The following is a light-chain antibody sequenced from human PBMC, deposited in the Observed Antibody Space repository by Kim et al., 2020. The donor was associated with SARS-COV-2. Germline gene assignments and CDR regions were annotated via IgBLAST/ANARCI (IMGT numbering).Light chain of an antibody. CDR2: DVA. CDR1: SGDIGNYNY. CDR3: SSYTTRSTIV. V-gene: IGLV2-14*03. J-gene: IGLJ2*01. Sequence: GHSMTISCNGTSGDIGNYNYVSWYQDHPGNAPKVIICDVAQRPSGVSHRLSASKSGNTASLTISGLQPEDESYYYCSSYTTRSTIVFGGGTQLTVL.